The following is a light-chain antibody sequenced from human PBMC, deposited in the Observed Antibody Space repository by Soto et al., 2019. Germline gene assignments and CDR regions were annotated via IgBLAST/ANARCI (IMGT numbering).Light chain of an antibody. J-gene: IGKJ5*01. CDR1: QSLLRSDGKTF. CDR2: EVS. Sequence: DIVMTQTPLSLSVAPGQPASISCRSSQSLLRSDGKTFLYWYVQKSGQPPHLLIYEVSNRFSGGPGRGSGSGSGTDFTLKSSRVEAEDGGVYDCMQSMHLPITFGQGTRLEIK. CDR3: MQSMHLPIT. V-gene: IGKV2D-29*01.